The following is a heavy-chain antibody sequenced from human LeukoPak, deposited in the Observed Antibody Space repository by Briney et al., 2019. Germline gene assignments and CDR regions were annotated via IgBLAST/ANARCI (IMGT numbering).Heavy chain of an antibody. CDR2: ISSSGSTI. CDR3: ARLYSGSYPPGY. Sequence: GGSLSLSCAASGFTFSSYEMNCVRQAPGKGLEWVSYISSSGSTIYYADSVKGRFTISRDNAKNSLYLQMNSLRAEDTAVYYCARLYSGSYPPGYWGQGTLVTVSS. J-gene: IGHJ4*02. V-gene: IGHV3-48*03. D-gene: IGHD1-26*01. CDR1: GFTFSSYE.